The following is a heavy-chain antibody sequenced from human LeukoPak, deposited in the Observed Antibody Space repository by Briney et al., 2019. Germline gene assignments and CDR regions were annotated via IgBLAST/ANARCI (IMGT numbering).Heavy chain of an antibody. D-gene: IGHD3-10*01. Sequence: GGSLRLSCAASGNYWMHWVRQVPGKGLVWVSHINSDGSWTSYADSVKGRFTISKDNAKNTVYLQMNSLRAEDTAVYYCAKDSMVRGSDYWGQGTLVTVSS. CDR1: GNYW. CDR3: AKDSMVRGSDY. CDR2: INSDGSWT. V-gene: IGHV3-74*01. J-gene: IGHJ4*02.